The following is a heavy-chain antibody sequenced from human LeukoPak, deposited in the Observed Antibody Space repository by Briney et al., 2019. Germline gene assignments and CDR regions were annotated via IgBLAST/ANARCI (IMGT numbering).Heavy chain of an antibody. CDR1: GFTLSS. CDR2: ISGSGFTI. J-gene: IGHJ5*02. D-gene: IGHD3-16*01. Sequence: GGSLRLSCAVSGFTLSSMNWVRQAPGKGLEWISYISGSGFTIHYADSVKGRFTFSRDSANNSLYLQMNSLRAEDTAVYYCARAPSWGANWFDPWGQGTLVTVSS. CDR3: ARAPSWGANWFDP. V-gene: IGHV3-48*04.